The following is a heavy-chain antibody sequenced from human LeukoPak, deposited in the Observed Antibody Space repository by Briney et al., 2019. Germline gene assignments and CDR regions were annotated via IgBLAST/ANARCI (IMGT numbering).Heavy chain of an antibody. CDR3: ASRRVWPSHAFDI. D-gene: IGHD3-16*01. CDR1: GLTFSSYW. CDR2: INTDGSST. Sequence: GGSLRLSCAAAGLTFSSYWMHWVRQAPGKGLVWVSRINTDGSSTSYADSVKGRFTISRDNAKNTLYLQMNSLRAEDTAVYYFASRRVWPSHAFDIWGQGTMVTVSS. J-gene: IGHJ3*02. V-gene: IGHV3-74*01.